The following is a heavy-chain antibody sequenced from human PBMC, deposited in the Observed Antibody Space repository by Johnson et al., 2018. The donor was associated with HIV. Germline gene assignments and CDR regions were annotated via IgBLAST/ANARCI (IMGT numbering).Heavy chain of an antibody. CDR1: GFTFSSYT. Sequence: QVQLVESGGGVVQPGRSLRLSCAASGFTFSSYTMYWVRQAPGKGLEWVAVISYDGSNEYYADSVKGRFTISRDNSKNTLYLQMNSLRHGDTAVYYCARDQGELRRTHAFDIWGQGTMVTVSS. CDR3: ARDQGELRRTHAFDI. J-gene: IGHJ3*02. D-gene: IGHD1-14*01. CDR2: ISYDGSNE. V-gene: IGHV3-30*04.